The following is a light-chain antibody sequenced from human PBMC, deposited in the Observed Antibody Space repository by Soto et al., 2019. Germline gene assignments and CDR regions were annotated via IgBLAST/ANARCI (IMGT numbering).Light chain of an antibody. CDR2: WAS. CDR1: QSVSYSSNNKNY. Sequence: DIVMTQSPDSLAVSLGERATINCKPSQSVSYSSNNKNYLAWYQQKLGQPPKLLIYWASTRESGVPDRFSGSGSGTDFTLSISSLQAEDVAVYYCHQYYTTPWTFGQGTKVEIK. J-gene: IGKJ1*01. CDR3: HQYYTTPWT. V-gene: IGKV4-1*01.